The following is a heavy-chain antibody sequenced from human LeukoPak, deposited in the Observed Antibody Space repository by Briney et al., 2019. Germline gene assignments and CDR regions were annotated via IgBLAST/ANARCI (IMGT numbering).Heavy chain of an antibody. Sequence: GGSLRLSCAASGFTFDDYAMHWVRQAPGKGLEWVSGISWNSGSIGYADSVKGRFTISRDNAKNSLYLQMNSLRAEDTAVYYCARDRSGNWGQGTLVTVSS. CDR1: GFTFDDYA. CDR3: ARDRSGN. CDR2: ISWNSGSI. V-gene: IGHV3-9*01. J-gene: IGHJ4*02.